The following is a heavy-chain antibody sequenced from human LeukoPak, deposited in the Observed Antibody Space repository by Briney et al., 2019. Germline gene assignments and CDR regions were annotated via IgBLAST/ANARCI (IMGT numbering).Heavy chain of an antibody. CDR2: ISYDGSNK. V-gene: IGHV3-30-3*01. CDR1: GFTFSSYA. J-gene: IGHJ4*02. CDR3: ARDSKPAEN. Sequence: PGRSLRLSCAASGFTFSSYAMHWVRQAPGKGLEWVAVISYDGSNKYYADSVKGRFTISRDNSKNTLYLQMNSLRAEDTAVYYCARDSKPAENWGQGTLVTVSS. D-gene: IGHD2-15*01.